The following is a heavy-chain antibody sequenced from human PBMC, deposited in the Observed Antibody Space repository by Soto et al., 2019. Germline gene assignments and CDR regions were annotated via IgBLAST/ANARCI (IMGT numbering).Heavy chain of an antibody. D-gene: IGHD4-17*01. CDR3: AVSVKSGMDV. CDR2: IYNSGKS. V-gene: IGHV4-30-2*01. CDR1: GGSISRGGFS. Sequence: QLQLQESGSRLVQSSQTLSLTCGVSGGSISRGGFSWSWIRQPPGKGLEWIGYIYNSGKSYYDPSLESRVTMSIDGAKNSYSLNLTSVTGADTAVYYCAVSVKSGMDVWGQGTSVIVSS. J-gene: IGHJ6*01.